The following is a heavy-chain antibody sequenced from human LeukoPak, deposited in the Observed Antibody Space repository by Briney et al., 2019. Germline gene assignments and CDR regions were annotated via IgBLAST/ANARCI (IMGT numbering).Heavy chain of an antibody. CDR2: IYTSGRT. J-gene: IGHJ4*02. V-gene: IGHV4-4*07. Sequence: PSDTLSLTCTVSGGSINSYYWSWIRQPAGKGLEWIARIYTSGRTNYNPSLKSRVTMSIDTSKNQFSLKLSSVTAADTAVYYCARVGNTDVYHDYWCRGTLVVVAS. CDR3: ARVGNTDVYHDY. CDR1: GGSINSYY. D-gene: IGHD1/OR15-1a*01.